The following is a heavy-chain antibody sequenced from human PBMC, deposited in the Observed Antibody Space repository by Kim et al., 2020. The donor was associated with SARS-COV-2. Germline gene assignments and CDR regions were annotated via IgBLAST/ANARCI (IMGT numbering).Heavy chain of an antibody. V-gene: IGHV1-18*01. J-gene: IGHJ4*02. CDR2: ISAYSGNT. Sequence: ASVKVSCKTSGYTFNNYGISWVRRAPGQGLEWMGWISAYSGNTNYAQKVQGRVSMTTDTSTSTAYMELKSLTSDDTAVYYCARAGITGADFDYWGQGTLVTVSS. D-gene: IGHD1-20*01. CDR3: ARAGITGADFDY. CDR1: GYTFNNYG.